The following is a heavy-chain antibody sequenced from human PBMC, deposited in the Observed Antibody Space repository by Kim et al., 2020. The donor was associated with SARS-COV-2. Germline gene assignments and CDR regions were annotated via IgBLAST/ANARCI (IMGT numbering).Heavy chain of an antibody. D-gene: IGHD3-16*02. V-gene: IGHV3-23*01. Sequence: GGSLRLSCTASGFTFRSYAMSWVRQAPGKGLEWVSLSSGSGAATYYADSVKGRFTISRDNSMNTLYLQMNSLRAEDTAVYYCAKLSAVQRSPIDYWGQGT. J-gene: IGHJ4*02. CDR1: GFTFRSYA. CDR2: SSGSGAAT. CDR3: AKLSAVQRSPIDY.